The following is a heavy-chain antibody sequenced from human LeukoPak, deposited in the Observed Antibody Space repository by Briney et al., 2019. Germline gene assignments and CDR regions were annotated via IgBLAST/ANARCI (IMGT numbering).Heavy chain of an antibody. CDR1: GGSISTYY. D-gene: IGHD6-13*01. CDR3: ARAIAAAGIYAFDI. CDR2: IYSSGST. V-gene: IGHV4-4*07. Sequence: PSETLSLTCTVSGGSISTYYWSWIRQPAGKGLEWIGRIYSSGSTNYNPSLKSRVTISVDTSKNQFSLKLSSVTAADTAVYYCARAIAAAGIYAFDIWGQGTMVTVSS. J-gene: IGHJ3*02.